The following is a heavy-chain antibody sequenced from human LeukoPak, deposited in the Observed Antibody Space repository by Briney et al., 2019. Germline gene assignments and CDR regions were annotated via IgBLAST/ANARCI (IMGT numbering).Heavy chain of an antibody. V-gene: IGHV1-69*13. CDR3: ARTDSHYYYDSSGYSDY. CDR1: GGTFTSYA. J-gene: IGHJ4*02. CDR2: IIPIFGTA. D-gene: IGHD3-22*01. Sequence: SVKVSRKPPGGTFTSYAISSVRQTPAQRLEGMGGIIPIFGTANYAQKFQGRVTITADESTSTAYMVLSSLRSEDTAVYYCARTDSHYYYDSSGYSDYWGQGTLVTVSS.